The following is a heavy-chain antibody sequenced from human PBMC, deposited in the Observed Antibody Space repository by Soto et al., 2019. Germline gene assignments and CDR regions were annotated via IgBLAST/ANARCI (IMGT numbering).Heavy chain of an antibody. Sequence: GGSLRLSCAASGFTFNTYTINWVRQAPGKGLEWVSLLSGSSTYIHYANSVKGRFTISRDNAKNSLFLQMNSLSAEDTAVYYCARAVRECSGSDFCGFDIWGQGTLVTVSS. J-gene: IGHJ3*02. CDR1: GFTFNTYT. V-gene: IGHV3-21*06. D-gene: IGHD5-12*01. CDR3: ARAVRECSGSDFCGFDI. CDR2: LSGSSTYI.